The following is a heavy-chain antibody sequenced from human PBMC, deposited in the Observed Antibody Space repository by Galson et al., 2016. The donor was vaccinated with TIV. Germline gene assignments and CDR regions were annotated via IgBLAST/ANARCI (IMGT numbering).Heavy chain of an antibody. D-gene: IGHD3-10*01. Sequence: SVKVSCKASGYTFSDYYIHWARQAPGQGLEWMGWINPKTGGTIYAQKFQGRVTMTRDTTISTVYMDVSGLTYDDTAVYYCARGYGSDPDYWGQGTLVTVSS. CDR1: GYTFSDYY. CDR2: INPKTGGT. V-gene: IGHV1-2*02. CDR3: ARGYGSDPDY. J-gene: IGHJ4*02.